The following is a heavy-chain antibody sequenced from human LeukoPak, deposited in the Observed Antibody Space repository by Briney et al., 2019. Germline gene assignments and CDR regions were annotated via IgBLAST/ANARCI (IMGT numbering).Heavy chain of an antibody. CDR2: IYTSGST. Sequence: SETLSLTCTVSGGSISSYYWSWIRQPPGRGLEWIGRIYTSGSTNYNPSLKSRVTISVDTSKNQFSLKLSSVTAADTAVYYCARLGPAAGTSFDYWGQGTLVTVSS. D-gene: IGHD6-13*01. V-gene: IGHV4-4*08. J-gene: IGHJ4*02. CDR3: ARLGPAAGTSFDY. CDR1: GGSISSYY.